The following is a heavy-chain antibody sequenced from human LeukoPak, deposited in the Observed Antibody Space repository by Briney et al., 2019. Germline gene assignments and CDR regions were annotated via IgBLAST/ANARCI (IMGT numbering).Heavy chain of an antibody. J-gene: IGHJ4*02. CDR1: GDSISSYY. Sequence: SETLSLTCTVSGDSISSYYWSWIRQPPGKGLEWMGYINYSGNTNYNPSLKSRVTISVDTSKNQFSLRLTSVTAADTAVYYCAREGRQDYVYFDCWGQGTLVAVSS. D-gene: IGHD4-17*01. CDR2: INYSGNT. CDR3: AREGRQDYVYFDC. V-gene: IGHV4-59*01.